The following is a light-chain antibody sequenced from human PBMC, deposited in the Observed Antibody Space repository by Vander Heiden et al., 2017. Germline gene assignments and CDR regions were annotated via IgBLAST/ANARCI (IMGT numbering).Light chain of an antibody. V-gene: IGKV1-39*01. CDR1: QSISSY. Sequence: DIQMTQPPSSLSASVGDRVTIPCRASQSISSYLNWYQQKPGKAPKLLIYAASSLQRWVPSRFSGSGSGTDFTLTISSLQPEDFATYYCQHCYCTPSITFGPGTRLEIK. J-gene: IGKJ5*01. CDR3: QHCYCTPSIT. CDR2: AAS.